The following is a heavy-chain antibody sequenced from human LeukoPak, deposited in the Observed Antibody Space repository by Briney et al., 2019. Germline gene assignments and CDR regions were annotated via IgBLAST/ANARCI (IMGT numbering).Heavy chain of an antibody. V-gene: IGHV4-34*01. CDR2: INHSGST. J-gene: IGHJ3*01. Sequence: SETLSLTCAVYGGSFSGYYWSWIRQPPGKGLEWIGEINHSGSTNYNPSLKSRVTISVDTSKNQFSLKLSSVTAADTAVYYCAREYSSSSGRKAFDFWGQGTMVTVSS. D-gene: IGHD6-6*01. CDR1: GGSFSGYY. CDR3: AREYSSSSGRKAFDF.